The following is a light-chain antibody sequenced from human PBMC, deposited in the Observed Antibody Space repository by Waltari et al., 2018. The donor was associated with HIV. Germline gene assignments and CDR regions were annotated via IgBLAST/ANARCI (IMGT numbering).Light chain of an antibody. CDR2: DNN. V-gene: IGLV1-40*01. Sequence: QSVLTQPPSVSGAPGQSVTISSTGDNSNIGADYSVHWYRQLPRTAPKLLINDNNNRPSGVHDRFSGSKSGTSASLAITGLQAEDEADYYCQSYDSGLVGVFGGGTKLIVL. CDR1: NSNIGADYS. CDR3: QSYDSGLVGV. J-gene: IGLJ2*01.